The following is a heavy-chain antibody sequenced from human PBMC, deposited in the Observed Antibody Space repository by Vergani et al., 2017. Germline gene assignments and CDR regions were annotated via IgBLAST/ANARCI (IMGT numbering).Heavy chain of an antibody. CDR2: ICHTEDT. J-gene: IGHJ4*01. CDR3: ATIGYRRWGYYFDY. CDR1: GDSISSNNC. V-gene: IGHV4-4*02. Sequence: QVQLQQWGAGVVKPSGTLSLTCAVSGDSISSNNCWTWVRQPPGKGLEWIGEICHTEDTKYSPSLKSRVTVSVDESRNLFSLRLNSVTAADTAVYYCATIGYRRWGYYFDYWGHGILVTVSS. D-gene: IGHD2-2*02.